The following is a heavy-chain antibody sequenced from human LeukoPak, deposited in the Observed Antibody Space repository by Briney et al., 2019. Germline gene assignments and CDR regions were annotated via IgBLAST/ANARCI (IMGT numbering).Heavy chain of an antibody. D-gene: IGHD4-23*01. V-gene: IGHV4-4*07. CDR2: ISTSGNN. J-gene: IGHJ4*01. Sequence: SETLSLTCTVSVRPISGYFCNWIQQPAGKGLEWIGRISTSGNNNYNPSLKSRVTISAYKSHNLFFWRLNYMSPADTAVYYCASQENYSGHSGDFHYWGHGTLVTVSS. CDR1: VRPISGYF. CDR3: ASQENYSGHSGDFHY.